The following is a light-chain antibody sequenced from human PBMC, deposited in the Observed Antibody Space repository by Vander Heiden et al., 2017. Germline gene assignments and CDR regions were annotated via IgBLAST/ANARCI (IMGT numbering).Light chain of an antibody. CDR3: LSTDNSGNHVI. CDR1: GLPKKF. J-gene: IGLJ2*01. V-gene: IGLV3-10*01. CDR2: EDN. Sequence: SYELTQPPSVSVSPGQTARITCSGVGLPKKFAYWYQQKSGLAPVLVIYEDNKRPSEIPERFSGSSSGTMATLTISGAQVEDEADYYCLSTDNSGNHVIFGGGTKLTVL.